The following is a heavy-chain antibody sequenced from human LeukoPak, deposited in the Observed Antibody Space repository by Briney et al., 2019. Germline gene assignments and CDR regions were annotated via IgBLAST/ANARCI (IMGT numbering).Heavy chain of an antibody. D-gene: IGHD1-26*01. CDR3: ATGRSGSYGPYYFDY. CDR2: FDPEDGET. CDR1: GYTLTELS. J-gene: IGHJ4*02. V-gene: IGHV1-24*01. Sequence: ASVKVSCKVSGYTLTELSMHWVRQAPGKGLEGMGGFDPEDGETIYAQKFQGRVTMTEDTSTDTAYMELSSLRSEDTAVYYCATGRSGSYGPYYFDYWGQGTLVTVSS.